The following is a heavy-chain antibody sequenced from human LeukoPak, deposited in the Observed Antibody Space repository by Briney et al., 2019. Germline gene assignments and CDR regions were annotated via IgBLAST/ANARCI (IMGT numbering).Heavy chain of an antibody. CDR3: ARTIGVPAAGRTGSYINWLDP. V-gene: IGHV1-2*02. D-gene: IGHD3-10*01. Sequence: ASVKVPCKAFGYTFTGYYMHWVRQAPGQGLEWMGWINPNTGGTNYAQKFQGRVSMTRDTSISTAYMELSRLTSDDTAVYYCARTIGVPAAGRTGSYINWLDPWGQGTLVTVSS. J-gene: IGHJ5*02. CDR2: INPNTGGT. CDR1: GYTFTGYY.